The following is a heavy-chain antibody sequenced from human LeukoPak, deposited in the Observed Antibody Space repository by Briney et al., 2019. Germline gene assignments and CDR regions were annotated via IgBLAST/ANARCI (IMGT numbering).Heavy chain of an antibody. CDR2: ISASGGST. J-gene: IGHJ4*02. CDR3: AKRSVTRVVVVATSFYFDY. D-gene: IGHD2-15*01. CDR1: GFTFSSYA. V-gene: IGHV3-23*01. Sequence: GGSLRLSCAASGFTFSSYAMSWVRQAPGKGLKWVSTISASGGSTYSADPVKGRFTISRDNSKNTLYLQMNSLRAEDTAVYYCAKRSVTRVVVVATSFYFDYWGQGTLVTVSS.